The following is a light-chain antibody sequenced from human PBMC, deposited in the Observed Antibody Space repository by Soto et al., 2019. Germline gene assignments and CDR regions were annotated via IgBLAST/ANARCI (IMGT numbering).Light chain of an antibody. CDR3: QKYNSATRT. Sequence: DIQMTQSPSSLSASVGDRVTITCLASQGISNYLAWYQQKPGKVPKLLIYTASTLQSGVPSRFSGSGSGTDFTLTISSLQPEDVSTYYCQKYNSATRTFGPGTKVEIK. J-gene: IGKJ1*01. CDR2: TAS. CDR1: QGISNY. V-gene: IGKV1-27*01.